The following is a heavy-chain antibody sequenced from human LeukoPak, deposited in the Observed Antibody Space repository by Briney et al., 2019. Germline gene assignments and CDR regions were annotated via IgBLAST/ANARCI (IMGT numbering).Heavy chain of an antibody. CDR3: ARGQRRHIDMAPSFDY. CDR1: GFTFISYE. D-gene: IGHD5-24*01. Sequence: GGSLRLSCAASGFTFISYEMNWVRQAPGKGLEWISYISSSSTTIYYADSVKGRFTISRDNSKNTLSLQMNSLRAEDTSVYYCARGQRRHIDMAPSFDYWGQGALVTVSS. CDR2: ISSSSTTI. J-gene: IGHJ4*02. V-gene: IGHV3-48*03.